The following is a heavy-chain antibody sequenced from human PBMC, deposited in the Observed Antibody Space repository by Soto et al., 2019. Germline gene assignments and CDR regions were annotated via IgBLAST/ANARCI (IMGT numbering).Heavy chain of an antibody. V-gene: IGHV1-2*02. CDR1: GYTFTGYY. CDR2: INPNSGGT. D-gene: IGHD6-13*01. Sequence: ASVKVSCKASGYTFTGYYMHWVRQAPGQGLEWMGWINPNSGGTNYAQKFQGRVTMTRDTSISTAYMELSRLRSDDTAVYYCASSRRGSWYYFDYWRQGTLVTVSS. J-gene: IGHJ4*02. CDR3: ASSRRGSWYYFDY.